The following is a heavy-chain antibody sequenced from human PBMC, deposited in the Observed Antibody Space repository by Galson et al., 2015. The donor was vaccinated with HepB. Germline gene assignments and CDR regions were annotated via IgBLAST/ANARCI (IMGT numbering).Heavy chain of an antibody. CDR1: GFTFSSYS. CDR3: ARGWCSGGSCAKASPYYFDY. Sequence: SLRLSCAASGFTFSSYSMNWVRQAPGKGLEWVSYISSSSSTIYYADSVKGRFTISRDNAKNSLYLQMNSLRAEDTAVYYCARGWCSGGSCAKASPYYFDYWGQGTLVTVSS. V-gene: IGHV3-48*01. D-gene: IGHD2-15*01. J-gene: IGHJ4*02. CDR2: ISSSSSTI.